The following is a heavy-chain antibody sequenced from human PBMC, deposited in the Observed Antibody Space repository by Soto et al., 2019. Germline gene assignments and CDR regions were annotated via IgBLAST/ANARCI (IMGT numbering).Heavy chain of an antibody. CDR2: IYYSGST. V-gene: IGHV4-31*03. CDR1: GGSISSGGYY. CDR3: ARVQDYIWGSYRRQGFSNWFDP. J-gene: IGHJ5*02. Sequence: SETLSLTCTVSGGSISSGGYYWSWIRQHPGKGLEWIGYIYYSGSTYYNPSLKSRVTISVDTSKNQFSLKLSSVTAADTAVYYCARVQDYIWGSYRRQGFSNWFDPWGQGTLVTVSS. D-gene: IGHD3-16*02.